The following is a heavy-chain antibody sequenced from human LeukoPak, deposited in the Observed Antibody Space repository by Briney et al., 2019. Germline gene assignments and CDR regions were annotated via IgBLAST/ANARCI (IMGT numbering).Heavy chain of an antibody. Sequence: GGSLRLSCAASGFTFSSYSMNWVRQAPGKGLEWVSSISSSSSYIYYADSVKGRFTISRDNAKNSLYLQMNSLRAENTAVYYCARDGIAVAGPYHNYYYGMDVWGQGTTVTVSS. V-gene: IGHV3-21*01. CDR3: ARDGIAVAGPYHNYYYGMDV. J-gene: IGHJ6*02. D-gene: IGHD6-19*01. CDR1: GFTFSSYS. CDR2: ISSSSSYI.